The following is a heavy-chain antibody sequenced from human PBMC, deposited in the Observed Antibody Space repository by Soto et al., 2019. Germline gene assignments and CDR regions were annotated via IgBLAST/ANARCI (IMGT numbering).Heavy chain of an antibody. CDR2: IYYSGST. CDR1: GGSFSSYY. J-gene: IGHJ5*02. CDR3: ARHEYSSSNWFDP. V-gene: IGHV4-39*01. Sequence: PSETLSLTCAVYGGSFSSYYWGWIRQPPGKGLEWIGSIYYSGSTYYNPSLKSRVTISVDTSKNQFSLKLSSVTAADTAVYYCARHEYSSSNWFDPWGQGTLVTVSS. D-gene: IGHD6-6*01.